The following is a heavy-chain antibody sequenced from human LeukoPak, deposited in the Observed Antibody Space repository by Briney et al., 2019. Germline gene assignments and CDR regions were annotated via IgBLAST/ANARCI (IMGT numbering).Heavy chain of an antibody. CDR2: IYCSGST. CDR1: GCSISSSSYY. J-gene: IGHJ5*02. CDR3: ARDGAYDFWSGYSSGGRWFDP. Sequence: SETLSLTCTVSGCSISSSSYYWGWIRQPPGQELEWIGSIYCSGSTYYNPSLKSRVTISVDTSKNQFSLKLSSVTAADTAVYYCARDGAYDFWSGYSSGGRWFDPWGRGTMVTVCS. D-gene: IGHD3-3*01. V-gene: IGHV4-39*07.